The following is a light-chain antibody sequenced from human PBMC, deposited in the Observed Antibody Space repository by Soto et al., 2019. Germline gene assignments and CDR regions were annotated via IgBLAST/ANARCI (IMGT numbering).Light chain of an antibody. J-gene: IGLJ3*02. Sequence: QAVVTQPPSVSGAPGQRVTISCTGNNSNLGAGDDVHWYQQLPGAAPKLVIFGNRNRPSGVPERFSGSKSGTSASLAITGLQAEDEADYYCQAYDYSLTASVFGGGTKLTVL. CDR2: GNR. CDR1: NSNLGAGDD. CDR3: QAYDYSLTASV. V-gene: IGLV1-40*01.